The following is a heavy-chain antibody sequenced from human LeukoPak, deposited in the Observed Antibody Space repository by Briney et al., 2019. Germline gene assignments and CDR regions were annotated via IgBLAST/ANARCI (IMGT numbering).Heavy chain of an antibody. CDR2: IYYSGST. J-gene: IGHJ4*02. CDR1: GGSISSGGYY. V-gene: IGHV4-31*03. CDR3: ARVPEASYGDED. D-gene: IGHD4-17*01. Sequence: PSQTLSLTCTVSGGSISSGGYYWSWIRQHPGKGLEWIGFIYYSGSTYYNPSLKSRVTISVDTSKNQFSLKLSSVTAADTAVYYCARVPEASYGDEDWGQGTLVTVSS.